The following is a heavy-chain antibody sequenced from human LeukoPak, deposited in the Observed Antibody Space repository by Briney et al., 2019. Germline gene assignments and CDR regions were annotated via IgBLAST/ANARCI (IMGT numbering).Heavy chain of an antibody. Sequence: PSETLSLTCTVSAGSISSYYWSWIRQPPGKGLEWIGYIYYSGSTNYNPSLKSRVTISLDTSRNQFSLKLNSVTAADTAVYYCAKSNGYGLVDIRGQGTMVTVSS. J-gene: IGHJ3*02. V-gene: IGHV4-59*12. CDR3: AKSNGYGLVDI. CDR2: IYYSGST. CDR1: AGSISSYY. D-gene: IGHD3-10*01.